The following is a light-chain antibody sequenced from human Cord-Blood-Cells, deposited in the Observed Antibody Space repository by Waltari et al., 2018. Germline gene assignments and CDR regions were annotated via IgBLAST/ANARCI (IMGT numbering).Light chain of an antibody. CDR3: QQYNNWPPLT. V-gene: IGKV3-15*01. CDR1: QSVSSN. Sequence: EIVMTQPPATLSVSPGERAPLSCRASQSVSSNLAWYQQKPGQAPRLLIYGASTRATGIPARFSGSGSGTEFTLTISSLQSEDFAVYYGQQYNNWPPLTFGGGTKVEIK. CDR2: GAS. J-gene: IGKJ4*01.